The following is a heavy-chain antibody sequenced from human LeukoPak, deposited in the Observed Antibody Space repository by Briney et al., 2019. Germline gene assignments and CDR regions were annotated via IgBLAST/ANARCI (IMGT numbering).Heavy chain of an antibody. D-gene: IGHD3-22*01. V-gene: IGHV3-74*01. CDR3: ARHSSGYYHYDY. Sequence: GGSLRLSCAASGFTFSSYWMHWVRQAPRKGLVWVPRINSDGRSTSYADSVKGRFTISRDNSKNTLHLQMNSLRAEDTAVYYCARHSSGYYHYDYWGPGTPVTVAS. CDR2: INSDGRST. J-gene: IGHJ4*02. CDR1: GFTFSSYW.